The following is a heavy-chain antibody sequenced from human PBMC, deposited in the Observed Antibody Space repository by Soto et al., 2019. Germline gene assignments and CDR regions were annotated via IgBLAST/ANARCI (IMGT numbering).Heavy chain of an antibody. J-gene: IGHJ6*02. Sequence: QVQLVQSGAEVRKPGASVKVSCKTSGYTFSRSGISWVRQAPGQGLEWMGWISTYNGDANYAQKLQGRVTMTTDTSTSTAFMDLGSLISDDTAVYYCARSGSVPYYSYGLDVWGQGTTVTVSS. V-gene: IGHV1-18*01. D-gene: IGHD1-26*01. CDR3: ARSGSVPYYSYGLDV. CDR1: GYTFSRSG. CDR2: ISTYNGDA.